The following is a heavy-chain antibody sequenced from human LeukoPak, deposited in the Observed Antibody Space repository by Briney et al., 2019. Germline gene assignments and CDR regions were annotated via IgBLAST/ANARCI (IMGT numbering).Heavy chain of an antibody. CDR3: ARVGAVAGTYYYYYGMDV. V-gene: IGHV3-21*01. J-gene: IGHJ6*02. CDR1: GFTFSSYS. CDR2: ISSSSSYI. Sequence: GGSLRLSCAASGFTFSSYSMNWIRQAPGKGLEWDSSISSSSSYIYYADSVKGRFTISRDNAKNSLYLQMNSLRAEDTAVYYCARVGAVAGTYYYYYGMDVWGQGTTVTVSS. D-gene: IGHD6-19*01.